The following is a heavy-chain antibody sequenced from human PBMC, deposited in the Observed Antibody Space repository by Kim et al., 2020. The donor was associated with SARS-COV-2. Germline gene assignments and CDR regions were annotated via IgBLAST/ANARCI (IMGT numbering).Heavy chain of an antibody. J-gene: IGHJ2*01. V-gene: IGHV4-39*01. D-gene: IGHD3-22*01. CDR2: IYYSGST. CDR1: GGSISSSSYY. CDR3: ARHPSITMIVIAWYFDL. Sequence: SENLSLTCTVSGGSISSSSYYWGWIRQPPGKGLEWIGSIYYSGSTYYNPSLKSRVTISVDTSKNQFSLKLSSVTAADTAVYYCARHPSITMIVIAWYFDLWGRGTLVTVSS.